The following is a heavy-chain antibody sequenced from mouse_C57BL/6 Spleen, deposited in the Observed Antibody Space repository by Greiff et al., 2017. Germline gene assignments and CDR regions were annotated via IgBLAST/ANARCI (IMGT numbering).Heavy chain of an antibody. Sequence: QVQLQQPGAELVKPGASVKLSCKASGYTFTSYWMHWVKQRPGQGLEWIGMIHPNSGSTNYNEKFKSKATLTVDKSSRTAYMQLSSLTSEDSAVYYCAREADGNPYFDYWGQGTTLTVSS. V-gene: IGHV1-64*01. CDR1: GYTFTSYW. J-gene: IGHJ2*01. CDR3: AREADGNPYFDY. D-gene: IGHD2-1*01. CDR2: IHPNSGST.